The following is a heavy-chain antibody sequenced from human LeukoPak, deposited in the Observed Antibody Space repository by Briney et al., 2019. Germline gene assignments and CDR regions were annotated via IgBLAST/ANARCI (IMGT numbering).Heavy chain of an antibody. CDR3: AKEGELLSSPNWFDP. CDR2: ISGSGGST. CDR1: GFTFSSYA. V-gene: IGHV3-23*01. D-gene: IGHD3-10*01. J-gene: IGHJ5*02. Sequence: PGGSLRLSCAASGFTFSSYAMSWVRQAPGKGLEWVSAISGSGGSTYYAGSVKGRFTISRDNSKNTLYLQMNSLRAEDTAVYYCAKEGELLSSPNWFDPWGQGTLVTVSS.